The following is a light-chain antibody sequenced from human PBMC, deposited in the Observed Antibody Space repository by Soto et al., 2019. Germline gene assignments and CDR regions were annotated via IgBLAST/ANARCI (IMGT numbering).Light chain of an antibody. Sequence: DIQMTQSPSSLSASVGDRVTITCRASQRISRYLNWYKQKPGKAPNLLIYEASSLQSGVPSRFRGSGSGTDFTLTISSLQPEDSATYDCQQSFSLPTFGGGTKVDIK. CDR3: QQSFSLPT. CDR2: EAS. J-gene: IGKJ4*01. V-gene: IGKV1-39*01. CDR1: QRISRY.